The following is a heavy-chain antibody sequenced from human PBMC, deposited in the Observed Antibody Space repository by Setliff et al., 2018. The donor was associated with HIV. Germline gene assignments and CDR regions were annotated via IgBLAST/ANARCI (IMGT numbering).Heavy chain of an antibody. V-gene: IGHV3-48*01. Sequence: PGESLKISCAASGFTFSSYSMNWVRQAPGKGLEWISYITGSSNDIYYADSVKGRFTISRDNAKNSLYLQMKSLRAEDTALYYCATDSPSFYWGQGTLVTVSS. D-gene: IGHD2-2*01. CDR2: ITGSSNDI. J-gene: IGHJ4*02. CDR3: ATDSPSFY. CDR1: GFTFSSYS.